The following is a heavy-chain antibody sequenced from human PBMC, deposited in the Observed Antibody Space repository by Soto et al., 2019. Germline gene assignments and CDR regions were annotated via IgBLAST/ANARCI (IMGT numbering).Heavy chain of an antibody. Sequence: QITLKESGPTLVKPTQTLTLTCTFSGFSLSTSGVGVGWIRQPPGKALEWLALIYWDDDKRYSPSLKSRLTIXXDXSXXQVVLTMTNMDPVDTATYYCAHRRYYYYEKDYFDYWGQGTLVTVSS. CDR1: GFSLSTSGVG. J-gene: IGHJ4*02. D-gene: IGHD3-22*01. CDR2: IYWDDDK. V-gene: IGHV2-5*02. CDR3: AHRRYYYYEKDYFDY.